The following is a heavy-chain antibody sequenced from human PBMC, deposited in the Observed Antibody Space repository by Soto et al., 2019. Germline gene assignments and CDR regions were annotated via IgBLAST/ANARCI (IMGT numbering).Heavy chain of an antibody. CDR1: GDSFSTNGVA. J-gene: IGHJ4*02. Sequence: QVQLQQSGPGLVKPSQTLSLTCAISGDSFSTNGVAWNWIRQSPSRGLEWLGRTYDRSKWYNDYAVSVKSGISANADTSKNHFYLQRNAGPPEDTAVYYCARGRYSGFDYWGQGTRVTVSS. CDR3: ARGRYSGFDY. D-gene: IGHD5-12*01. CDR2: TYDRSKWYN. V-gene: IGHV6-1*01.